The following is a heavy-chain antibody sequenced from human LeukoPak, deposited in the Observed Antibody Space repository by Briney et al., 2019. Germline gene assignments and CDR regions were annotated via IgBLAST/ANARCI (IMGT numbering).Heavy chain of an antibody. Sequence: TPSETLSLTCTVSGGSISRYYWSWIRQPAGKALEWIGYLYYSGGTSYNPSLKSRVTISADTSKNQFSLKLTSVTAADTAVYYCSRRENYFGSGTSYYFDYWGQGTLVAVSS. CDR3: SRRENYFGSGTSYYFDY. J-gene: IGHJ4*02. CDR1: GGSISRYY. V-gene: IGHV4-59*08. D-gene: IGHD3-10*01. CDR2: LYYSGGT.